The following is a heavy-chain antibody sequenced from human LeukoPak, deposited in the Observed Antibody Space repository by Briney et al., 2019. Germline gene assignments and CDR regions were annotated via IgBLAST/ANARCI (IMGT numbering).Heavy chain of an antibody. D-gene: IGHD3-3*01. Sequence: PSETLSLTCTVSGYSISSGYFWGWIRQPPGKGLEWIGSFYHSGITYYNPSLKSRVTISVEMSKNQFSLKLSSVTAADTAVYYCAKEVYDFWSGIDYWGQGTLVTVSS. CDR2: FYHSGIT. V-gene: IGHV4-38-2*02. CDR3: AKEVYDFWSGIDY. J-gene: IGHJ4*02. CDR1: GYSISSGYF.